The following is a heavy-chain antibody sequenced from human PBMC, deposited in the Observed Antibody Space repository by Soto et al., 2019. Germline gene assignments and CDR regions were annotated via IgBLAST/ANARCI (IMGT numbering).Heavy chain of an antibody. V-gene: IGHV4-39*02. CDR2: IYYSGST. Sequence: SETLSLTCTVSGGSISSSSYYWGWIRQPPGKGLEWIGSIYYSGSTYYNPSLKSRVTISVDTSKNQFSLKLSSVTAADTAVYYCARDNRGLRFLEWSSRYYYYYGMDVWGQGTTVTVSS. D-gene: IGHD3-3*01. CDR1: GGSISSSSYY. J-gene: IGHJ6*02. CDR3: ARDNRGLRFLEWSSRYYYYYGMDV.